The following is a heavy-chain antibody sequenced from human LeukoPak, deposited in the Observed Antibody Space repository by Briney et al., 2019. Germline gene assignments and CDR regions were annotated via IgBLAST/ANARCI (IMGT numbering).Heavy chain of an antibody. CDR1: GGSISSGGYS. J-gene: IGHJ4*02. CDR3: ASSDCGGDCYSSYYFDY. D-gene: IGHD2-21*02. V-gene: IGHV4-30-2*01. CDR2: IYHSGST. Sequence: NPSETLSLTCAVSGGSISSGGYSWSWIRQPPGKGLEWIGYIYHSGSTYYNPSLKSRVTISVDRSKNQFSLKLSSVTAADTAVYYCASSDCGGDCYSSYYFDYWGQGTLVTVSS.